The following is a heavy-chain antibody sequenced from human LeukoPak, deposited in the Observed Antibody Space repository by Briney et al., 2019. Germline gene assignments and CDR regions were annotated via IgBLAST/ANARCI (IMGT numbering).Heavy chain of an antibody. CDR3: ARQYSSSWIDY. V-gene: IGHV4-59*08. CDR1: GGSISSYY. D-gene: IGHD6-13*01. J-gene: IGHJ4*02. CDR2: IYYSGST. Sequence: SETLPLTCTVSGGSISSYYWSWIRQPPGKGLEWIGYIYYSGSTNYNPSLKSRVTISVDTSKNQFSLKLSSVTAADTAVYYCARQYSSSWIDYWGRGTLVTVSS.